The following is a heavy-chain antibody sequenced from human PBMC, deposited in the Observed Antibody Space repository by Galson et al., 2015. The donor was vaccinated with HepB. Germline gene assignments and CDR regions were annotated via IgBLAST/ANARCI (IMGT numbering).Heavy chain of an antibody. CDR1: GGSFSGYY. CDR3: ARGPRPKYDSKRRGVVIAPRGWFDP. CDR2: INHSGST. J-gene: IGHJ5*02. V-gene: IGHV4-34*01. Sequence: TLSLTCAVYGGSFSGYYWSWIRQPPGKGLEWIGEINHSGSTNYNPSLKSRVTISVDTAKNQFSLKLSSVTAADTAVYYCARGPRPKYDSKRRGVVIAPRGWFDPWGQGTLVTVSS. D-gene: IGHD3-3*01.